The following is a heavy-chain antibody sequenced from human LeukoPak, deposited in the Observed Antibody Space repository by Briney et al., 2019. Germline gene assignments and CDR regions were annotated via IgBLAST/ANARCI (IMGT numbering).Heavy chain of an antibody. CDR1: GGSISGYH. Sequence: SETLSLTCTVSGGSISGYHWSWIRQPPGKGLEWLGYIYYSGSSNYNPSLKSRVTISADTSKNQFSLKLSSVTAADTAVYYCARVPRSYYYYYYMDVWGKGTTVTVSS. CDR3: ARVPRSYYYYYYMDV. CDR2: IYYSGSS. V-gene: IGHV4-59*01. J-gene: IGHJ6*03.